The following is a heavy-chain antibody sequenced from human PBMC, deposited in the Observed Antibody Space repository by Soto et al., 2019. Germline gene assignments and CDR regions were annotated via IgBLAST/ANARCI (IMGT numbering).Heavy chain of an antibody. Sequence: SETLSPTCTFSCGSIISFYWSWIRQPAGKGLEWIGRIYSGGRNNYNPSLKSRVTMSVDTSKNQFSLRLSSVTAADTAMYYCARGSSRWDYWGQGTLVTVSS. J-gene: IGHJ4*02. V-gene: IGHV4-4*07. CDR3: ARGSSRWDY. D-gene: IGHD6-13*01. CDR1: CGSIISFY. CDR2: IYSGGRN.